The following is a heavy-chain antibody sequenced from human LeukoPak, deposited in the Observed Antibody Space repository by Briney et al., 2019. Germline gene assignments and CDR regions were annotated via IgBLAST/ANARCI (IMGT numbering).Heavy chain of an antibody. V-gene: IGHV3-48*01. D-gene: IGHD6-13*01. Sequence: GGSLRLSCAASGFTFSSYSMNWVRQAPGKGLEWVSYISSSSSTIYYADSVKGRFTISRDNAKNSLYLQMNSLRAEDTAVYYCARDDNLYSSSWYYFDYWGQGTLVTVSS. J-gene: IGHJ4*02. CDR3: ARDDNLYSSSWYYFDY. CDR2: ISSSSSTI. CDR1: GFTFSSYS.